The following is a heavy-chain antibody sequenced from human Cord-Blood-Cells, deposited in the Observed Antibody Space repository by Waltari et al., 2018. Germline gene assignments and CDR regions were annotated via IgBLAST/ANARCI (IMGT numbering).Heavy chain of an antibody. CDR3: AREDYGGNGG. CDR2: IYSGGST. CDR1: RFTAGSNS. Sequence: VQLVECGGGLIQPGRSLRLPCAASRFTAGSNSMTWVRQAPGKGLEWVSVIYSGGSTYYADSVKGRFTISRDNSKNTLYLQMSSLRAEDTAVYYCAREDYGGNGGWGQGTLVTVSS. D-gene: IGHD4-17*01. V-gene: IGHV3-53*01. J-gene: IGHJ4*02.